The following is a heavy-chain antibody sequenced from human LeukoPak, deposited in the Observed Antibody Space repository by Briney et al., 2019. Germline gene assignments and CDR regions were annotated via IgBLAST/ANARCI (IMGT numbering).Heavy chain of an antibody. D-gene: IGHD3-16*02. CDR3: ARGHYRTVRWFDP. J-gene: IGHJ5*02. CDR2: INHSGST. CDR1: GGSFSGYY. V-gene: IGHV4-34*01. Sequence: EPSETLSLTCAVYGGSFSGYYWSWIRQPPGKGLEWIGEINHSGSTNYNPSLKSRVTISVDTSKNQFSLKLSSVTAADTAVYYCARGHYRTVRWFDPWGQGTLVAVSS.